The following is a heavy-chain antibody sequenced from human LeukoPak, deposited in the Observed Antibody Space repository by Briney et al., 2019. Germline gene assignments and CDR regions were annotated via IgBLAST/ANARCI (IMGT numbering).Heavy chain of an antibody. J-gene: IGHJ4*02. CDR1: GFTFGDYA. CDR3: TRSEYTYYYDGSGYLIDY. CDR2: IRSKTYGGTT. D-gene: IGHD3-22*01. V-gene: IGHV3-49*04. Sequence: PGGSLRLSCTASGFTFGDYALTWVRQAPGKGLEWLGFIRSKTYGGTTELAASVEGRFTISRDDSKSIAYLQMNSLKTEDTAVYYCTRSEYTYYYDGSGYLIDYWGQGTRVTVSS.